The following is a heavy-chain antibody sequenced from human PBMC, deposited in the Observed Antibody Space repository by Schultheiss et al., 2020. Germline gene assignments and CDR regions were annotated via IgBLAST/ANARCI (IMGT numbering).Heavy chain of an antibody. Sequence: WGSLRLSCAASGFTFSSYAMHWVRQAPGKGLEWVAVISYDGSNKYYADSVKGRFTISRDNSKNTLYLQMNSLRAEDTAVYYCAKDCDTSGWWSDYWGQGTLVTVSS. J-gene: IGHJ4*02. V-gene: IGHV3-30-3*01. CDR3: AKDCDTSGWWSDY. CDR1: GFTFSSYA. D-gene: IGHD6-19*01. CDR2: ISYDGSNK.